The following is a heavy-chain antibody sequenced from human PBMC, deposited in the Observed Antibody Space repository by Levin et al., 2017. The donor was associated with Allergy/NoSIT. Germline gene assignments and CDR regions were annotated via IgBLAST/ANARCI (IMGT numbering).Heavy chain of an antibody. CDR1: GGSISSSSYY. CDR2: IYYSGST. Sequence: SETLSLTCTVSGGSISSSSYYWGWIRQPPGKGLEWIGSIYYSGSTYYNPSLKSRVTISVDTSKNQFSLKLSSVTAADTAVYYCARNQYYYDSSGQYSGDYWGQGTLVTVSS. J-gene: IGHJ4*02. D-gene: IGHD3-22*01. CDR3: ARNQYYYDSSGQYSGDY. V-gene: IGHV4-39*01.